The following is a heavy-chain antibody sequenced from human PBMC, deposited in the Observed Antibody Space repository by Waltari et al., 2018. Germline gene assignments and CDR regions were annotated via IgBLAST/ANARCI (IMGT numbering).Heavy chain of an antibody. CDR2: ISTDGSGA. Sequence: EVQLVESGGGLVQPGGSLRLSCAASGFPFSGFVMRWVRQGPGMGLMWVSRISTDGSGAAYADSVKGRFTVSRDNAKNTLYLEMNSLRAEDTAVYYCVRDSYVSAIYYGMDVWGQGTTVTVSS. CDR3: VRDSYVSAIYYGMDV. CDR1: GFPFSGFV. V-gene: IGHV3-74*01. D-gene: IGHD2-21*01. J-gene: IGHJ6*02.